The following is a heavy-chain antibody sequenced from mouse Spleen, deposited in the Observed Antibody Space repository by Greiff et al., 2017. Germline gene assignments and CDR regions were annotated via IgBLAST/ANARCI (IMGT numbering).Heavy chain of an antibody. CDR3: ASGLGYYFDY. V-gene: IGHV5-9-1*01. J-gene: IGHJ2*01. D-gene: IGHD4-1*01. CDR2: ISSGGSYT. Sequence: EVMLVESGGGLVKPGGSLKLSCAASGFTFSSYAMSWVRQTPEKRLEWVATISSGGSYTYYPDSVKGRFTISRDNAKNTLYLQMSSLRSEDTAMYYCASGLGYYFDYWGQGTTLTVSS. CDR1: GFTFSSYA.